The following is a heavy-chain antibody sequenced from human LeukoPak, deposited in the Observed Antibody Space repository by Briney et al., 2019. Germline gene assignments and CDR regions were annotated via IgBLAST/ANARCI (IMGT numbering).Heavy chain of an antibody. V-gene: IGHV4-34*01. J-gene: IGHJ4*02. Sequence: SETLSLTCAVYGGSFSGYYWSWIRQPPGKGLEWIGEINHSGSTNYNPSLKSRVTISVDTSKNQFSLKLSSVTAADTAVYYCARGTLHVVPWPLDYWGQGTLVTVSS. CDR2: INHSGST. D-gene: IGHD2-15*01. CDR1: GGSFSGYY. CDR3: ARGTLHVVPWPLDY.